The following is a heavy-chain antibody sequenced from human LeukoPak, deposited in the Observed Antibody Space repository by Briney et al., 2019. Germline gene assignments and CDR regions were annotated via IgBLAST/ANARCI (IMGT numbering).Heavy chain of an antibody. CDR3: AREAIFGVVMDV. V-gene: IGHV4-61*02. Sequence: SQTLSLTCTVSGGSISGGSYYWSSIRQPAGKGLEWIGRIYTSGSANYNPSLKSRVIISVDTSKNQFSLKLSSVTAVDTAVYYCAREAIFGVVMDVWGKGTTVTVSS. CDR2: IYTSGSA. J-gene: IGHJ6*04. D-gene: IGHD3-3*01. CDR1: GGSISGGSYY.